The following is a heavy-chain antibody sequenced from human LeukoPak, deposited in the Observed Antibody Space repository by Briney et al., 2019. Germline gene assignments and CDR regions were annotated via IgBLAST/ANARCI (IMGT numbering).Heavy chain of an antibody. Sequence: GGSLRLSCAASGFTVSSNYMSWVCQAPGKGLEWVSVIYSGGSTYYADSVKGRFTISRDNSKNTLYLQMNSLRAEDTAVYYCARASPGSLGEYYFDYWGQGTLVTVSS. D-gene: IGHD3-16*01. V-gene: IGHV3-53*01. CDR2: IYSGGST. CDR3: ARASPGSLGEYYFDY. J-gene: IGHJ4*02. CDR1: GFTVSSNY.